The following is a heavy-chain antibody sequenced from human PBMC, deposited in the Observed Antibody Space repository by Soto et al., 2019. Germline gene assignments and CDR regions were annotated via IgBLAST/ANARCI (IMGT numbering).Heavy chain of an antibody. D-gene: IGHD2-2*01. J-gene: IGHJ6*02. CDR2: IGAAGDT. CDR1: GFTFSSYD. CDR3: ARDKQRGYCSSTSCPNYYGMDV. V-gene: IGHV3-13*01. Sequence: GGSLRLSCAASGFTFSSYDMRWVRQATGKGLEWVSAIGAAGDTYYPGSVKGRFTISRENAKNSLYLQMNSLRAEDTAVYYCARDKQRGYCSSTSCPNYYGMDVWGQGTTVTVSS.